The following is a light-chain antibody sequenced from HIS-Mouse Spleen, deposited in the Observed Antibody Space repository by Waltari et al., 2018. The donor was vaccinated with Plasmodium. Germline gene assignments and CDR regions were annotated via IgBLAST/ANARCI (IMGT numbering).Light chain of an antibody. Sequence: EIVLTQSPATLSLSPGERATLSCRASQSVSSYLAWYQQKPGQAPRLLIYDASKRATGIPARFSGSGSGTDFTLTISSLEPEDFAVYYCQLRSNRPRVLTFGRGTKVEIK. V-gene: IGKV3-11*01. CDR1: QSVSSY. CDR3: QLRSNRPRVLT. CDR2: DAS. J-gene: IGKJ4*01.